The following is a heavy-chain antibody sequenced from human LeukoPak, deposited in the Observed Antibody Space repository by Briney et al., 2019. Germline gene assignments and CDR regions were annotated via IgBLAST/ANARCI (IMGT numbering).Heavy chain of an antibody. CDR3: AKDRGSRDYFDY. CDR1: GFTFSSYA. Sequence: QPGGALRLSCAASGFTFSSYAMSWVRQAPGKGLEWVSYISGSGGSTYYADSVKGRFTISRDNSKNTLYLQMNSLRAEDTAVYYCAKDRGSRDYFDYWGQGTLVTVFS. D-gene: IGHD1-26*01. CDR2: ISGSGGST. J-gene: IGHJ4*02. V-gene: IGHV3-23*01.